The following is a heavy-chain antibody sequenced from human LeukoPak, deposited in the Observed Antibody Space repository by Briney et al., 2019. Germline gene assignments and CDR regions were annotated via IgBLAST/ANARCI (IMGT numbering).Heavy chain of an antibody. J-gene: IGHJ3*02. CDR3: AKVANYYGSGPPRDAFDI. D-gene: IGHD3-10*01. CDR1: GFTFSSYG. Sequence: PGGSLRLSCSAYGFTFSSYGMHWVRQAQGKGLEWVTFIRYDGSNKYYADSVKGRFTISRDNSKNTLYLQMNSLRDEDTAMYYCAKVANYYGSGPPRDAFDIWGQGTMVTVSS. CDR2: IRYDGSNK. V-gene: IGHV3-30*02.